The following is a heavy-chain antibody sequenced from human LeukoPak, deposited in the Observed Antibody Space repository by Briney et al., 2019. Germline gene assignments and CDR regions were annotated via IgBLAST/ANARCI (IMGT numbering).Heavy chain of an antibody. D-gene: IGHD6-19*01. CDR3: ARVDYSSGWTGNWFDP. J-gene: IGHJ5*02. Sequence: ASVKVSCKASGYTFTSYDINWVRQATGQGLEWMGWMNPNSGNTGYAQKFQGRVTITRNTSISTAYMELSSLSCEDTAVYYCARVDYSSGWTGNWFDPWGQGTLVTVSS. CDR1: GYTFTSYD. CDR2: MNPNSGNT. V-gene: IGHV1-8*01.